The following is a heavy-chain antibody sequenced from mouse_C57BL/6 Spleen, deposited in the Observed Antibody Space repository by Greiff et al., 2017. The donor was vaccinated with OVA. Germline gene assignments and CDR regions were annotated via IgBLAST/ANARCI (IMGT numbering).Heavy chain of an antibody. V-gene: IGHV1-76*01. D-gene: IGHD2-4*01. CDR2: IYPGSGNT. CDR1: GYTFTDYY. J-gene: IGHJ3*01. Sequence: VQLQQSGAELVRPGASVKLSCKASGYTFTDYYINWVKQRPGQGLEWIARIYPGSGNTYYNEKFKGKATLTAEKSSSTAYMQLSSLTSEDSAVYFCARSEGSIYYDYEGFAYWGQGTLVTVSA. CDR3: ARSEGSIYYDYEGFAY.